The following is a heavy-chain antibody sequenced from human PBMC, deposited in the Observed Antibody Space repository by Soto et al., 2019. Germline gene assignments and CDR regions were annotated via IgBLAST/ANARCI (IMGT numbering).Heavy chain of an antibody. CDR1: GFTFSSYA. J-gene: IGHJ4*02. V-gene: IGHV3-23*01. D-gene: IGHD2-21*02. Sequence: EVQLLESGGGLVQPGGSLRLSCAASGFTFSSYATSWVRQAPGKGLEWVSAISGSGGSTYHADSVKGRFTISRDNSKNTLYLQMNSLRAEDTAVYYCAKDPAVEAVTEYFANWGQGTLVTVSS. CDR3: AKDPAVEAVTEYFAN. CDR2: ISGSGGST.